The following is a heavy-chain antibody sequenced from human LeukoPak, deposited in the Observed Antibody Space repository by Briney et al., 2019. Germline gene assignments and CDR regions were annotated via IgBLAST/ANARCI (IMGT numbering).Heavy chain of an antibody. CDR3: ARGRIRYDDYSSGWFVFFEF. CDR1: GYTFISYG. J-gene: IGHJ4*02. Sequence: ASVKVSCKASGYTFISYGISWVRQAPGQGLEWMGWISAYNDNTNYAQNFQGRVTMTRDTSMSTAYMELSSLRSEDTALYYCARGRIRYDDYSSGWFVFFEFWGQGTLVTVSS. D-gene: IGHD6-19*01. V-gene: IGHV1-18*01. CDR2: ISAYNDNT.